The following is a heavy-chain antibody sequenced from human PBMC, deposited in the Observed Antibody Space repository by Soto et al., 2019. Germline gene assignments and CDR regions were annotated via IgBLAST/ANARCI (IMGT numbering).Heavy chain of an antibody. Sequence: SETLSLTCTVSGGSISSSSYYWGWIRQPPGKGLEWIGSIYYSGSTYYNPSLKSRVTISVDTSKNQFSLKLSSVTAADTAVYYCAREWLRLYYFDYWGQGTLVTVSS. J-gene: IGHJ4*02. CDR2: IYYSGST. CDR1: GGSISSSSYY. D-gene: IGHD5-12*01. CDR3: AREWLRLYYFDY. V-gene: IGHV4-39*02.